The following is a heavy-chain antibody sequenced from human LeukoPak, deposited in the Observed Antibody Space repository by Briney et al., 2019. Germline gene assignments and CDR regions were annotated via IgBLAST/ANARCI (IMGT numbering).Heavy chain of an antibody. CDR3: ARNSIAARQYPDY. CDR1: GYTFTGYY. J-gene: IGHJ4*02. D-gene: IGHD6-6*01. Sequence: ASVKVSCKASGYTFTGYYMHWVRQAPGQGLEWMGWINPNSGGTNYAQKFQGWVTMTRDTSISTAYMELSRLRSDDTAVYYCARNSIAARQYPDYWGQGTLVTVSS. V-gene: IGHV1-2*04. CDR2: INPNSGGT.